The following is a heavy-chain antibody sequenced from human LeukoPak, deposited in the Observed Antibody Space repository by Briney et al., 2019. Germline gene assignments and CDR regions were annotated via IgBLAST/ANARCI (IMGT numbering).Heavy chain of an antibody. D-gene: IGHD3-10*01. Sequence: GGSLRLSCAASGFTFSSYAMHWVRQAPGKGLEWVAVISYDGSNKYYADSVKGRFTISRDNSKNTLYLQMNSLRAEDTAVYYCAKDRLAGRGLDYWGQGTLVTVSS. CDR3: AKDRLAGRGLDY. J-gene: IGHJ4*02. V-gene: IGHV3-30-3*01. CDR2: ISYDGSNK. CDR1: GFTFSSYA.